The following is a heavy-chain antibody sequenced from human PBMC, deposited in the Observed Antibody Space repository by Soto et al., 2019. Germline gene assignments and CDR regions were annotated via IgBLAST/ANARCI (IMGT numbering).Heavy chain of an antibody. V-gene: IGHV4-61*01. CDR3: ARRPATAFYYFDY. CDR2: IYYSGST. Sequence: QVQLQESGPGLVKPSETLSLTCTVSGGSVSSGFHYWSWIRQPPGKGLEWIGNIYYSGSTNYNPSLKSRVTISMDTSKNQFSLKLNSVTAADTAVYYCARRPATAFYYFDYWGQGTLVTVSS. D-gene: IGHD2-21*02. J-gene: IGHJ4*02. CDR1: GGSVSSGFHY.